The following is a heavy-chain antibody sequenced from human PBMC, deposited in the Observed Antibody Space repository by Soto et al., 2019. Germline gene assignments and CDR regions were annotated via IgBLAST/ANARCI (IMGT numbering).Heavy chain of an antibody. CDR1: GVTFSSYA. D-gene: IGHD6-13*01. CDR2: IMPIFGTA. J-gene: IGHJ4*02. V-gene: IGHV1-69*13. CDR3: ARAGQQLVLGLAPKFDY. Sequence: SVKVSCKASGVTFSSYAISWGRQAPGQGLEWMGGIMPIFGTANYAQKVQGRGTITADESTSTAYRELSSLRAEGTAVYYCARAGQQLVLGLAPKFDYWGQGTLVPVSS.